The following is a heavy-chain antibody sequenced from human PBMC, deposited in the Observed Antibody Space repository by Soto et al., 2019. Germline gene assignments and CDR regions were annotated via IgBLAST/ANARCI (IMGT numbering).Heavy chain of an antibody. CDR3: AFTTVPERIYYYYYMDV. CDR1: GYTFTSYG. V-gene: IGHV1-18*01. CDR2: ISAYNGNT. Sequence: GASVKVSCKASGYTFTSYGISWVRQAPGQGLEWMGWISAYNGNTNYAQKLQGRVTMTTDTSTSTAYMELRSLRSDDTAVYYCAFTTVPERIYYYYYMDVWGKGTTVTVSS. J-gene: IGHJ6*03. D-gene: IGHD4-17*01.